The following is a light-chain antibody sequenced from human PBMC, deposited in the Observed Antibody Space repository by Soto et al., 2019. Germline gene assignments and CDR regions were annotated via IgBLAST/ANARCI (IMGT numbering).Light chain of an antibody. Sequence: IVLTQSPATLSLSPWERATLSCRASQSVSNYLAWYQQKPGQAPRLLIYGASSRATGIPDRFSGSGSGTEFTLTISRLEPEDFAVYYCQQYGSSSWTFGQGTKVDIK. CDR2: GAS. CDR3: QQYGSSSWT. J-gene: IGKJ1*01. V-gene: IGKV3-20*01. CDR1: QSVSNY.